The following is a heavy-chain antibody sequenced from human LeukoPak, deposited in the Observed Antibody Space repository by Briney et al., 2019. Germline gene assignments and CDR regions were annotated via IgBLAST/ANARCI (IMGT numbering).Heavy chain of an antibody. Sequence: GASVTVSFKASEYTFIDYYIHWVRQAPGQGVEWMGWISAYNGNTNYAQKLQGRVTMTTDTSTSTAYMELRSLRSDDTAVYYCARDSGVDTAMVIGYWGQGTLVTVSS. D-gene: IGHD5-18*01. CDR2: ISAYNGNT. CDR3: ARDSGVDTAMVIGY. V-gene: IGHV1-18*04. J-gene: IGHJ4*02. CDR1: EYTFIDYY.